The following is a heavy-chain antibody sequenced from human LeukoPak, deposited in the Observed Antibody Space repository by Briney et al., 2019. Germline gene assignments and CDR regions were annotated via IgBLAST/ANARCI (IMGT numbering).Heavy chain of an antibody. CDR2: INPSGGST. Sequence: ASVKVSCKASGYTFTSYYMHWVRQAPGQGLEWMGIINPSGGSTSYAQKFQGRVTMTRDMSTSTAYMELRSLRSDDTAVYYCARGFNSFDYWGQGTLVTVSS. V-gene: IGHV1-46*01. CDR3: ARGFNSFDY. CDR1: GYTFTSYY. J-gene: IGHJ4*02.